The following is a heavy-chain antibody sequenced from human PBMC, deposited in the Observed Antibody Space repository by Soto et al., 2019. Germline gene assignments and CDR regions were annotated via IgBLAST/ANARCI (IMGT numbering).Heavy chain of an antibody. J-gene: IGHJ4*02. CDR3: ARGRQAGASFDY. CDR1: GGSISSGDYY. V-gene: IGHV4-30-4*01. CDR2: IYYSGRT. Sequence: QVQLQESGPGLVKPSQTLSLTCTVSGGSISSGDYYWSWIRQPPGKGLEWVGYIYYSGRTYYNPSLKSRVTLSVDTSKNQFSAKLSSVTAADTAVYYCARGRQAGASFDYRVQGTLVTVSS.